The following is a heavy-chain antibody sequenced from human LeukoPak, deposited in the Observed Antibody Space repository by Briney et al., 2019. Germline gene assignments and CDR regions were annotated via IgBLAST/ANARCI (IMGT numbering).Heavy chain of an antibody. J-gene: IGHJ6*03. CDR2: IIPIFGTA. CDR3: ARDNSITIFGVVIPGHYYYMDV. CDR1: GGTFSSYA. V-gene: IGHV1-69*06. D-gene: IGHD3-3*01. Sequence: SVKVSCKASGGTFSSYAISWVRQAPGQGLEWMGGIIPIFGTANYAQKFQGRVTITADKSTSTAYMELSSLRSEDTAVYYCARDNSITIFGVVIPGHYYYMDVWGKGTTVTVSS.